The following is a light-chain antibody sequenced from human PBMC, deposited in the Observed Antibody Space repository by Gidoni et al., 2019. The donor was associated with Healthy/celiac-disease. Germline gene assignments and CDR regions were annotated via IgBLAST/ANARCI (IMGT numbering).Light chain of an antibody. Sequence: PATLSLCPAERSTLSCSASQSVSSYLACYQQNPGQAPRLLIYDASNSATGIPARFSGSGSGTDFTLTISSLEPEDFAVYYCQQRSNWSFTFGGGTKVEIK. CDR3: QQRSNWSFT. CDR1: QSVSSY. V-gene: IGKV3-11*01. J-gene: IGKJ4*01. CDR2: DAS.